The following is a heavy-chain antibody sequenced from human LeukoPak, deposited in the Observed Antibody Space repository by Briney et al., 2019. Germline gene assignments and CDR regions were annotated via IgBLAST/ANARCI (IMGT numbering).Heavy chain of an antibody. CDR3: ARVPSYYDILTGYD. CDR2: IIPIFGTA. V-gene: IGHV1-69*13. D-gene: IGHD3-9*01. Sequence: GASVKVSCKASGGTFSSYAISWVRQAPGQGLEWXXGIIPIFGTANYAQKFQGRVTITADESTSTAYMELSSLRSEDTAVYYCARVPSYYDILTGYDWGQGTLVTVSS. CDR1: GGTFSSYA. J-gene: IGHJ4*02.